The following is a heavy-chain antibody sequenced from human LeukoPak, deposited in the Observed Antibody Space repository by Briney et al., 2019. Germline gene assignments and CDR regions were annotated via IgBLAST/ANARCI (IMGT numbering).Heavy chain of an antibody. V-gene: IGHV4-61*02. Sequence: SETLSLTCAVSGGSISSASYYWSWIRQPAGKGLEWIGRIYTSGSTNYNPSLKSRVTISVDTSKNQFSLKLSSVTAADTAVYYCAMRERLAAAFDYWGQGTLVTVSS. J-gene: IGHJ4*02. CDR3: AMRERLAAAFDY. CDR1: GGSISSASYY. D-gene: IGHD6-13*01. CDR2: IYTSGST.